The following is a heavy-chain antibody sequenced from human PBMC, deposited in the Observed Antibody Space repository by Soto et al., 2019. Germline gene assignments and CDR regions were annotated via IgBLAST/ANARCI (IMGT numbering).Heavy chain of an antibody. J-gene: IGHJ4*02. Sequence: QVQLQESGPGLVKPSQTLSLTCTVSGGSISSGGYYWSWIRQHPGTGLEWIGYIYSSGSSYYNPSLKSRITISSDTFTNQFALRVSSVTAAATAVYYGARALHKTAHCDSWGQGTILTVSS. CDR1: GGSISSGGYY. CDR2: IYSSGSS. CDR3: ARALHKTAHCDS. V-gene: IGHV4-31*03.